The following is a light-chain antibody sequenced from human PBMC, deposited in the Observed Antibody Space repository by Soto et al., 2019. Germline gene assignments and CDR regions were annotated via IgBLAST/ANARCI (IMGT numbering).Light chain of an antibody. Sequence: QSALTQPASVSGSPGQSITISCTGTSSDVGGYNLVSWYQQHPGKTPKLMIYEGSKWPSGVSNRFSGSKSGNTASLTISGLQAEDEADYYCCSYAGSSTLLFGGGTQLTVL. J-gene: IGLJ2*01. CDR1: SSDVGGYNL. CDR3: CSYAGSSTLL. CDR2: EGS. V-gene: IGLV2-23*01.